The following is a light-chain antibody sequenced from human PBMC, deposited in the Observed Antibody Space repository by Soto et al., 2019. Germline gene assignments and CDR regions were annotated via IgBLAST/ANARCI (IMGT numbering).Light chain of an antibody. V-gene: IGKV3-20*01. CDR2: AAS. CDR3: QLYGGSHMFS. Sequence: EIVLTQSPGTLSLSPGEGAALSCRTSQSISSSYLAWYQQKPGQAPRLLIYAASSRATGIPDRFSGSGSGTDFTLTISRLEREDFAVYYCQLYGGSHMFSFGQGTKLEIK. CDR1: QSISSSY. J-gene: IGKJ2*01.